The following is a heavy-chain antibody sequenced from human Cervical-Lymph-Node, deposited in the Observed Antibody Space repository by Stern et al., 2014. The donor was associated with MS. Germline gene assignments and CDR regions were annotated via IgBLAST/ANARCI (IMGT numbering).Heavy chain of an antibody. V-gene: IGHV3-30*18. D-gene: IGHD6-19*01. CDR1: GFSFSSYG. CDR2: ISYDGENQ. CDR3: AKADRITVNYHYYGMDV. Sequence: VQLVESGGSVVQPGRSLRLSCAASGFSFSSYGVYWVRQAPGKGLEWVAAISYDGENQHYAASVKGRFTISRDNSRNTLYLPMNTLMPEDTAVYYCAKADRITVNYHYYGMDVWGQGTTVTVSS. J-gene: IGHJ6*02.